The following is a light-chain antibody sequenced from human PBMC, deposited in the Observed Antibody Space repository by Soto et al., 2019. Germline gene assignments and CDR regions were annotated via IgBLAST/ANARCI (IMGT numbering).Light chain of an antibody. V-gene: IGKV3-15*01. CDR2: AAS. Sequence: EMAVTQSPSTLSVSPGERATLSCRASQSVASNLAWYQQKPGQTPRLLIYAASTRATGIPARFSGSGSGTDFNLTISSLEPEDSAVYYCQDSSTSPWAFGQGTKVEIK. CDR3: QDSSTSPWA. CDR1: QSVASN. J-gene: IGKJ1*01.